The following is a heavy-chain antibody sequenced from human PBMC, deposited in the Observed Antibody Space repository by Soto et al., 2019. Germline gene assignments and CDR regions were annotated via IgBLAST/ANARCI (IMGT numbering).Heavy chain of an antibody. Sequence: PGGSLRLSCAASGFTLSNYWMHWVRQAPGKGLVWVSHINTDGSTATYADSVKGRFTISRDNAKNTLYLQMNSLRAEDTAVYYCARERALAGDAFDIWGQGTMVTVSS. CDR1: GFTLSNYW. J-gene: IGHJ3*02. V-gene: IGHV3-74*01. CDR2: INTDGSTA. CDR3: ARERALAGDAFDI. D-gene: IGHD3-3*02.